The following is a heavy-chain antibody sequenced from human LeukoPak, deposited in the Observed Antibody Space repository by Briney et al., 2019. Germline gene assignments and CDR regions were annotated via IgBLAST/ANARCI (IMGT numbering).Heavy chain of an antibody. V-gene: IGHV4-39*07. Sequence: SETLSLTCTVSGGSISSSSYYWGWIRQPPGKGLEWIGEINHSGSTNYNPSLKSRVTISVDTSKNQFSLKLSSVTAADTAVYYCARGIGPFDYWGQGTLVTVSS. CDR3: ARGIGPFDY. CDR2: INHSGST. J-gene: IGHJ4*02. D-gene: IGHD3-3*02. CDR1: GGSISSSSYY.